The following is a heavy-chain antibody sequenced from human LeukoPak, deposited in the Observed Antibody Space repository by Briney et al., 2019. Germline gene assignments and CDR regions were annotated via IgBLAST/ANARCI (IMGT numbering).Heavy chain of an antibody. J-gene: IGHJ4*02. CDR3: ARDPGRSGWDY. V-gene: IGHV3-7*01. Sequence: GGSLRLSCAASGFTFTNYWMSWVRQPPGKGLEWVANIRHDESEIYYVDSVKGRSTISRHNAKASLLLPMNSLRAEDTAVYYCARDPGRSGWDYWGQGALVTVSS. CDR1: GFTFTNYW. D-gene: IGHD6-19*01. CDR2: IRHDESEI.